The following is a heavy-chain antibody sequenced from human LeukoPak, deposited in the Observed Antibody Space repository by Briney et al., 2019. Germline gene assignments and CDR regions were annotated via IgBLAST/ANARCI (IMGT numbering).Heavy chain of an antibody. CDR3: ASGAQWPY. CDR2: ISSSSNIM. J-gene: IGHJ4*02. D-gene: IGHD6-19*01. CDR1: GFTFSSYG. V-gene: IGHV3-48*01. Sequence: GGSLRLSCAASGFTFSSYGMNWVRQAPGKGLEWVSYISSSSNIMNYADSVKGRFTTSRDNAKNSLYLQMNSLKAEDTAVYYCASGAQWPYWGQGTLVTVSS.